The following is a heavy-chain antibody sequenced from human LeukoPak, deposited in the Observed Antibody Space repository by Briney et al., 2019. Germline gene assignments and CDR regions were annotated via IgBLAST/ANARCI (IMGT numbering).Heavy chain of an antibody. J-gene: IGHJ4*02. CDR3: ARDAYGYSSSWYYFDY. V-gene: IGHV3-33*01. Sequence: PGRSLRLSCAASGFTFSSYGMHWVRQAPGKGLEWVAVIWYDGSNKYYADSVKGRFTISRDNSKHTLYLQMNGLRAEDTAVYYCARDAYGYSSSWYYFDYWGQGTLVTVSS. CDR1: GFTFSSYG. CDR2: IWYDGSNK. D-gene: IGHD6-13*01.